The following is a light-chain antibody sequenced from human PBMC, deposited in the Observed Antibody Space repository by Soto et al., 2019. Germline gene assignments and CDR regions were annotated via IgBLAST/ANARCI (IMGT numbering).Light chain of an antibody. CDR2: SNN. CDR1: SSNIVRNP. V-gene: IGLV1-44*01. J-gene: IGLJ2*01. CDR3: ATWDDSLYGMV. Sequence: QSVLTQPPSASGTPGQRVTVFCSGSSSNIVRNPVNWYLQLPGTAPKLLIYSNNQRPSGVPDRVSASKSGTSASLTISGLLSEDEADYYCATWDDSLYGMVFGGGTKVTVL.